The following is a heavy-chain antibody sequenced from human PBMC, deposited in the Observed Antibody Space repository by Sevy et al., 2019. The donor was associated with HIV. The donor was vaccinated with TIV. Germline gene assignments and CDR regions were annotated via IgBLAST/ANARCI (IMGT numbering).Heavy chain of an antibody. D-gene: IGHD4-4*01. J-gene: IGHJ6*02. V-gene: IGHV3-11*01. CDR1: GFTFSDYY. CDR2: ISSRGSII. CDR3: ARDDYSNTRAMDV. Sequence: GGSLRLSCAASGFTFSDYYMSWVRQAPGKGLEWVSHISSRGSIIYYADSVKGRFTISRDNAKNSLYLQMNSLRAEDTAVYYCARDDYSNTRAMDVWGHGITVTVSS.